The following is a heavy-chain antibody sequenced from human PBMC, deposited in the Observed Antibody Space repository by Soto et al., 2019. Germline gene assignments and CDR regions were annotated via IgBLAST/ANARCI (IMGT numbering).Heavy chain of an antibody. CDR3: ARALNFVEEPAAMRGLDGLDP. Sequence: PSETLSLTCAVYGGSFSGYYWSWIRQPPGKGLEWIGEINHSGSTNYNPSLKSRVTISVDTSKNQFSLKLSSVTAADTAVYYCARALNFVEEPAAMRGLDGLDPGGKGTLVTVPS. D-gene: IGHD2-2*01. CDR2: INHSGST. CDR1: GGSFSGYY. V-gene: IGHV4-34*01. J-gene: IGHJ5*02.